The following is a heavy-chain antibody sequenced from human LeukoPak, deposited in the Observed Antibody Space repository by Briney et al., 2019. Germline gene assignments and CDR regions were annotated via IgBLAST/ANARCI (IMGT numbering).Heavy chain of an antibody. J-gene: IGHJ6*03. V-gene: IGHV4-34*01. CDR3: ARGYDFWSGSFYYYYYMGV. CDR2: INHSGST. D-gene: IGHD3-3*01. Sequence: PSETLSLTCAVYGGSFSGYYWSWIRQPPGKGLEWIGEINHSGSTNYNPSLKSRVTISVDTSKNQFSLKLSSVTAADTAVYYCARGYDFWSGSFYYYYYMGVWGKGTTVTVSS. CDR1: GGSFSGYY.